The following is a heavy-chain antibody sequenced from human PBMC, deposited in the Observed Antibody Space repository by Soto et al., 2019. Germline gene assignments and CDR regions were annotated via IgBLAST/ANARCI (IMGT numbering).Heavy chain of an antibody. J-gene: IGHJ4*02. CDR3: AYCGGDCYTAFDY. CDR1: GGSFSDHY. D-gene: IGHD2-21*02. V-gene: IGHV4-34*01. Sequence: SETLSLTCAVYGGSFSDHYWSWLRQPPGKGLEWIGEINHSGSTKYNPSLESRVTVLVETSKNEFSLKMSSVTAADTAVYYCAYCGGDCYTAFDYWGQGTLVTVS. CDR2: INHSGST.